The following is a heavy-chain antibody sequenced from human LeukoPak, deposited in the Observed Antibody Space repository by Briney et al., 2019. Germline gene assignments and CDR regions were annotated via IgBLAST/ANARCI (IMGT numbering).Heavy chain of an antibody. CDR2: ISSSGSTI. Sequence: GSLRLSCAASGFTFSSYEMNWVRQAPGKGLEWVSYISSSGSTIYYADSVKGRFTISRDNSKNTLYLQMNSLRAEDTAVYYCARARSSYGYGDAFDIWGQGTMVTVSS. CDR3: ARARSSYGYGDAFDI. D-gene: IGHD5-18*01. J-gene: IGHJ3*02. CDR1: GFTFSSYE. V-gene: IGHV3-48*03.